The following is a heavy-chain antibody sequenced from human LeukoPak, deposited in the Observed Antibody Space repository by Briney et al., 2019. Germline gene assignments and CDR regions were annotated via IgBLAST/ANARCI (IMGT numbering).Heavy chain of an antibody. Sequence: SETLSLTCAVYGGSFSGYYWSWIRQPPGKGLEWIGEINHSGSTNYNPSLKSRVTISVDTSKNQFSLKLSSVTAADTAVYYCASGLSTIFGVVIMEAFDIWGQGTMVTVSS. CDR1: GGSFSGYY. D-gene: IGHD3-3*01. CDR3: ASGLSTIFGVVIMEAFDI. V-gene: IGHV4-34*01. J-gene: IGHJ3*02. CDR2: INHSGST.